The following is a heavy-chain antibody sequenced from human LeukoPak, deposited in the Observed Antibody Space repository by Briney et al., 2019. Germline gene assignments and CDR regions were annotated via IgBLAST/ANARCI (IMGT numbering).Heavy chain of an antibody. D-gene: IGHD3-22*01. V-gene: IGHV3-21*01. CDR1: GFTFSSYS. J-gene: IGHJ4*02. CDR3: ASWYYDSSGYRFDY. Sequence: GGSLRLSCAASGFTFSSYSMNWVRQAPGKGLEWVSSISSSSSYIYYADSVKGRFTISRENAKNSLYLQMNSLRAEDTAVYYCASWYYDSSGYRFDYWGQGTLVTVSS. CDR2: ISSSSSYI.